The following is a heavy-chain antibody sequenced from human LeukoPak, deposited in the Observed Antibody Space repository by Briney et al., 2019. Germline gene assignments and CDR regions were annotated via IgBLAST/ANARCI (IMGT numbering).Heavy chain of an antibody. V-gene: IGHV3-23*01. CDR2: ISPSGGIT. Sequence: RTGGSLRLSCAASGFTFSTYGMNWVRQAPGKGLEWVSGISPSGGITYYTDSVKGRFTISRDNSKHTVSLQMNSLRGEDTAVYYCAKEFQITMIVVVITTWDYWGQGTLVTVSS. CDR1: GFTFSTYG. J-gene: IGHJ4*02. D-gene: IGHD3-22*01. CDR3: AKEFQITMIVVVITTWDY.